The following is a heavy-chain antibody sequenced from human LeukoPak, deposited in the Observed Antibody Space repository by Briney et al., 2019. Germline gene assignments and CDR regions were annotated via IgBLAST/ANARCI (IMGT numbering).Heavy chain of an antibody. CDR3: TREIRYFDWFRADY. V-gene: IGHV3-49*01. CDR2: IRSKGYGGKA. CDR1: GFTFGDYS. J-gene: IGHJ4*02. Sequence: GGSLRLSCTTSGFTFGDYSMSWFRQAPGKGLEWVGFIRSKGYGGKAEYAASVKGRFTISRDGSNSIAYLQMDSLKTEDTAVYYCTREIRYFDWFRADYWGQGTLVTVSS. D-gene: IGHD3-9*01.